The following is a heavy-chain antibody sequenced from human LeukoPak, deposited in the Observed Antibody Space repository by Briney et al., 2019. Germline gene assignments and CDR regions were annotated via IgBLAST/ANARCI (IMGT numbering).Heavy chain of an antibody. Sequence: GGSLRLSCAASGFTFNTYTMNWVRQAPGKGLEWVSSISSSSSYIYYADSVKGRFTISRDNAKNSLYLQMNSLRAEDTAVYYCATGIVGATSAFDIWGQGTMVTVSS. D-gene: IGHD1-26*01. V-gene: IGHV3-21*01. CDR1: GFTFNTYT. J-gene: IGHJ3*02. CDR2: ISSSSSYI. CDR3: ATGIVGATSAFDI.